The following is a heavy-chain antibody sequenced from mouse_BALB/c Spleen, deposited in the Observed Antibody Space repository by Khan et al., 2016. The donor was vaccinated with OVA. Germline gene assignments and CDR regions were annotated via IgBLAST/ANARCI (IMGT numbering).Heavy chain of an antibody. CDR3: AREASSWDFSFPY. CDR2: INPDNAGT. Sequence: EVQLQESGPELVEPGASVKMSCKASGYTFTNYVIHWVKQKPGQGLEWIGYINPDNAGTRYNEKFKGKATLTSDISSTTAYMELSSLTSEDSAVYYCAREASSWDFSFPYWGQGTLVTVSA. V-gene: IGHV1S136*01. D-gene: IGHD4-1*01. CDR1: GYTFTNYV. J-gene: IGHJ3*01.